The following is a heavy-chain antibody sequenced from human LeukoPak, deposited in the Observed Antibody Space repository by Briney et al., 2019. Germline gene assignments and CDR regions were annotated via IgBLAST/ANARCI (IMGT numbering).Heavy chain of an antibody. V-gene: IGHV3-7*01. CDR1: GFTFSSYW. Sequence: PGGSLRLSCAASGFTFSSYWMSWIRQAPGKGLEWVANIKQDGSEKYYVDSVKGRFTISRDNAKNSLYLQMNSLRAEDTAVYYCARDLVSVDGSWPRCDYWGQGTLVTVSS. J-gene: IGHJ4*02. D-gene: IGHD6-13*01. CDR3: ARDLVSVDGSWPRCDY. CDR2: IKQDGSEK.